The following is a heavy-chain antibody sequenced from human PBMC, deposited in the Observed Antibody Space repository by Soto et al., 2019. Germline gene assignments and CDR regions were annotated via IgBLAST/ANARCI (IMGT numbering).Heavy chain of an antibody. Sequence: EVQLLESGGGLVQPGGSLRLSCAACGFTFSNYAMSWVRQAPGKGLEWVSTISDSGGSTYYADSVKGRFTISRDSSKSSLYLQMNSLRAEDTAVYYCAKRGGPRLYYFDYWGQGTLVTVSS. V-gene: IGHV3-23*01. D-gene: IGHD3-10*01. CDR1: GFTFSNYA. J-gene: IGHJ4*02. CDR3: AKRGGPRLYYFDY. CDR2: ISDSGGST.